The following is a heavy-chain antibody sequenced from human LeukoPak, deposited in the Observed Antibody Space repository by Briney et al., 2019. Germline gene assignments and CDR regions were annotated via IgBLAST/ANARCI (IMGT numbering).Heavy chain of an antibody. CDR2: MNPNSGNT. CDR1: GYTFTSYD. Sequence: GASVKVSCKASGYTFTSYDINWVRRATGQGLEWMGWMNPNSGNTGYAQKFQGRVTMTRNTSISTAYMELSSLRSEDTAVYYCARVGDILTGYHFYYYGMDVWGPGTTVTVSS. J-gene: IGHJ6*02. D-gene: IGHD3-9*01. CDR3: ARVGDILTGYHFYYYGMDV. V-gene: IGHV1-8*01.